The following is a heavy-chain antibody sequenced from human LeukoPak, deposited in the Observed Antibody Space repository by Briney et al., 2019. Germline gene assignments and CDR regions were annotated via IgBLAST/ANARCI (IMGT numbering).Heavy chain of an antibody. J-gene: IGHJ3*02. V-gene: IGHV4-34*01. CDR2: INERRNT. D-gene: IGHD1-1*01. CDR1: GESFSGYS. Sequence: SETLSLTCVVYGESFSGYSWSWIRQPPGKGLEWIGEINERRNTNYNPSLKSRVTVSIGTSKNQFSLKLSSVTAADTAVYYCARSPGSHDAFDIWGQGTMVTVSS. CDR3: ARSPGSHDAFDI.